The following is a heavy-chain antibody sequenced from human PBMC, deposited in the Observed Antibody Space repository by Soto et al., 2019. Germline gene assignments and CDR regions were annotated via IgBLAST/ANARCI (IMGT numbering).Heavy chain of an antibody. J-gene: IGHJ4*02. CDR3: ARGTYYDFWSGYSPLYY. CDR2: IYSGGST. Sequence: GGSLRLSCAASGFTVSSNYMSWVRKAPGKGLEWVSVIYSGGSTYYADSVKGRFTISRDNSKNTLYLQMNSLRAEDTAVYYCARGTYYDFWSGYSPLYYWGQGTLVTVSS. CDR1: GFTVSSNY. V-gene: IGHV3-66*01. D-gene: IGHD3-3*01.